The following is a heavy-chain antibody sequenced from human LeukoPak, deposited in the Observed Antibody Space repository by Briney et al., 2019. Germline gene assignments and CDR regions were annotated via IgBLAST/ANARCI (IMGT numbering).Heavy chain of an antibody. CDR1: GFTFSTYS. CDR2: ISGTSNTI. J-gene: IGHJ4*02. CDR3: ARDLSGSYYDFTY. D-gene: IGHD3-22*01. V-gene: IGHV3-48*01. Sequence: GGSLRLSCVASGFTFSTYSMNWVRQAPGKGLEWVSYISGTSNTIYYADSVKGRFTISRDNAKNSLYLQVNSLRVEDTAIYYCARDLSGSYYDFTYWGQGTLVTVSS.